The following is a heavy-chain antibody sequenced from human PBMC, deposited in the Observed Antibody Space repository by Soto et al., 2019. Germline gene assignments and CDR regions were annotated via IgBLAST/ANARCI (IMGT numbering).Heavy chain of an antibody. CDR2: IYYSGST. CDR3: ARRYGGNFDY. D-gene: IGHD1-26*01. V-gene: IGHV4-59*01. J-gene: IGHJ4*02. CDR1: GGSISSYY. Sequence: PSATLSLTCTVSGGSISSYYWSWIRQPPGKGLEWIGYIYYSGSTNYNPSLKSRVTISVDTSKNQFSLKVSSVTAADTAVYYCARRYGGNFDYWGQGTLVTVSS.